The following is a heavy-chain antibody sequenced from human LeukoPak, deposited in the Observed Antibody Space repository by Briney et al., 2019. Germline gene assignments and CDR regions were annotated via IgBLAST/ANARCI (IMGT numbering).Heavy chain of an antibody. D-gene: IGHD3-10*01. CDR3: ARDSPVPQLFYFDY. V-gene: IGHV3-30*04. CDR1: GFTFSSYA. Sequence: QPGGSLRLSCAASGFTFSSYATHWVRQAPGKGLEWVAVISYDGSNKYYADSVKGRFTISRDNSKNTLYLQMNSLRAEDTAVYYCARDSPVPQLFYFDYWGQGTLVTVSS. CDR2: ISYDGSNK. J-gene: IGHJ4*02.